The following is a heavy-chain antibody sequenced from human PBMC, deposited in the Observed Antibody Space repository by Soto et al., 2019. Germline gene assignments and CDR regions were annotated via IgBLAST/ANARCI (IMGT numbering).Heavy chain of an antibody. J-gene: IGHJ6*02. V-gene: IGHV1-58*02. CDR1: GFTFTSSA. D-gene: IGHD2-2*01. CDR3: AAVPAAHGWIYYYYGMDV. Sequence: SVKVSCKASGFTFTSSAMQWARQARGQRLEWIGWIVVGSGNTNYAQKFQERVTITRDMSTSTAYMELSSLRSEDTAVYYCAAVPAAHGWIYYYYGMDVWGQGTTVTVSS. CDR2: IVVGSGNT.